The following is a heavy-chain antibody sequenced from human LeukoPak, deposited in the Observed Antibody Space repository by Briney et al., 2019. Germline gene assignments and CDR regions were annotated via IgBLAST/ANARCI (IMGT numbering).Heavy chain of an antibody. V-gene: IGHV1-46*01. CDR2: ISPSGGST. CDR1: GYTFTNYY. J-gene: IGHJ4*02. D-gene: IGHD4-23*01. Sequence: ASVKVSCKASGYTFTNYYMHWVRQAPGQGLEWMGIISPSGGSTSYAQKSQGRVTMTRDTSIRTAYMELSRLRSDDTAVYYCARDSGGKQDFDYWGQGTLVTVSS. CDR3: ARDSGGKQDFDY.